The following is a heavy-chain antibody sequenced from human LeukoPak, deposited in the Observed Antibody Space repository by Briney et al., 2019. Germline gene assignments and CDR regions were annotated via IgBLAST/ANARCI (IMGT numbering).Heavy chain of an antibody. D-gene: IGHD5-18*01. CDR3: ARDEGGYGYFDY. Sequence: SVTVSCKASGGTFSSYAISWVRQAPGQGLEWMGRIIPILGIANYAQKFQGRVTITADKSTSTAYMELSSLRSEDTAVYYCARDEGGYGYFDYWGQGTLVTVSS. CDR1: GGTFSSYA. V-gene: IGHV1-69*10. CDR2: IIPILGIA. J-gene: IGHJ4*02.